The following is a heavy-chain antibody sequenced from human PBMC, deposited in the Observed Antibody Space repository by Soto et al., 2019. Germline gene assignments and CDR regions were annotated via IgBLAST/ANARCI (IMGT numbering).Heavy chain of an antibody. CDR1: GFSFRNYA. Sequence: EVQLLESGGGLVQPGGSLRLSCEASGFSFRNYALGWVRQAPGKGLEWVSTFSAGGRAYYADSVKGRFTIAKDFSKNTLHLQTNSLRAEDTAVYFCAKESMPEHYGDTLFDHWGQGTRVTVSS. J-gene: IGHJ4*02. CDR2: FSAGGRA. D-gene: IGHD4-17*01. V-gene: IGHV3-23*01. CDR3: AKESMPEHYGDTLFDH.